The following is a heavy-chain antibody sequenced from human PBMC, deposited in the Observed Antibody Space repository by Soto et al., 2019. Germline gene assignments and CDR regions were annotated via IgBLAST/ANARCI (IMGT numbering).Heavy chain of an antibody. D-gene: IGHD3-16*01. V-gene: IGHV1-8*01. J-gene: IGHJ6*03. CDR2: MNSKSGNT. Sequence: QVQLVQSGAEVKKPGASVKVSCEASAYSFTSYDINWVRQATGQGLEWMGWMNSKSGNTAYAQKFQGRVTMTRNTSISTAYMELSSLRSEDTAVYYCARGGRIGDYYYYMDVWGKGTTVTVSS. CDR3: ARGGRIGDYYYYMDV. CDR1: AYSFTSYD.